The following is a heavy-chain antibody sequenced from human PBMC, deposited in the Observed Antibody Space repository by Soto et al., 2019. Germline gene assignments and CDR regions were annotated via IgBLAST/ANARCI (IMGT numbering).Heavy chain of an antibody. V-gene: IGHV4-59*01. CDR3: ARGSEAWFDP. CDR2: VYSTEIT. J-gene: IGHJ5*02. CDR1: GDSISSYF. Sequence: SETLSLTCTVSGDSISSYFWSWIRQPPGKRLEWIGYVYSTEITNYNPSLKSRVAMSIDTSKNQFSLKVRSVTAADTAVYYCARGSEAWFDPWGQGTLVTVSS.